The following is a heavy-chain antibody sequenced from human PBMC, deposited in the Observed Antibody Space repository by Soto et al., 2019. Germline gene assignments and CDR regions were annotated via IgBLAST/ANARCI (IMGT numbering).Heavy chain of an antibody. CDR2: INPNSGGT. D-gene: IGHD4-17*01. CDR1: GYTFTGYY. V-gene: IGHV1-2*02. J-gene: IGHJ4*02. Sequence: ASVNVSCKSSGYTFTGYYIHWVRQAPGQGLEWMGWINPNSGGTNYAQKFQGRVTMTRDTSISTAYMELSRLRSDDTAAYYCAREGTTTVTTFIDYWGQGTLVTVSS. CDR3: AREGTTTVTTFIDY.